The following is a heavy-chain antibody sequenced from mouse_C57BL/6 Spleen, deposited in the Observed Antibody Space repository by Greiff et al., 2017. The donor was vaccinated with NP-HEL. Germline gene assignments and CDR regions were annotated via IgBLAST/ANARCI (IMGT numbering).Heavy chain of an antibody. J-gene: IGHJ1*03. CDR2: ISSGSSTI. CDR3: ARRGDYGGYFDV. Sequence: EVQLVESGGGLVKPGGSLKLSCAASGFTFSDYGMHWVRQAPEKGLEWVAYISSGSSTIYYADTVKGRFTISRDNAKNTLFLQMTRMGSESTAMYYCARRGDYGGYFDVWGTGTTVTVSS. D-gene: IGHD2-4*01. CDR1: GFTFSDYG. V-gene: IGHV5-17*01.